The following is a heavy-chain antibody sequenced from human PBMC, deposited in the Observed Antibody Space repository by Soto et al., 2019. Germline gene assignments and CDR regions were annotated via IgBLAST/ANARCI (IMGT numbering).Heavy chain of an antibody. J-gene: IGHJ6*02. CDR2: IDYSGST. D-gene: IGHD2-21*02. Sequence: QVQLQESGPGLVKPSQTLSLTCTVSGGSISSGGYYWSGIRKHPGKGLEWIGYIDYSGSTYYNPSLKSRVTISVDTSKNQFSLKLSSVTAADTAVYYCARVCGGDCHYGMDVWGQGTTVTVSS. CDR1: GGSISSGGYY. V-gene: IGHV4-31*03. CDR3: ARVCGGDCHYGMDV.